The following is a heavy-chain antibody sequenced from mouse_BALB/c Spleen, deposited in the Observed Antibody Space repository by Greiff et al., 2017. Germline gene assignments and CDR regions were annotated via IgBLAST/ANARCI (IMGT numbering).Heavy chain of an antibody. CDR1: GYTFTDYN. D-gene: IGHD1-1*01. CDR2: IYPYNGGT. V-gene: IGHV1S29*02. Sequence: VQLQQSGPELVKPGASVKISCKASGYTFTDYNMHWVKQSHGKSLEWIGYIYPYNGGTGYNQKFKSKATLTVDNSSSTAYMELRSLTSEDSAVYYCARWAYGSSYAWFAYWGQGTLVTVSA. CDR3: ARWAYGSSYAWFAY. J-gene: IGHJ3*01.